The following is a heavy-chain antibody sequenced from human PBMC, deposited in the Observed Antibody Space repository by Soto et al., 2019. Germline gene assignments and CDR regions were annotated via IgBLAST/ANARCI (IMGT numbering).Heavy chain of an antibody. J-gene: IGHJ3*02. CDR3: AILDGAVGVVPAAMRLDAFDI. V-gene: IGHV1-46*01. CDR2: INPSGGST. CDR1: GYTFTSYY. D-gene: IGHD2-2*01. Sequence: GASVKVSCKASGYTFTSYYMHWVRQAPGQGLEWMGIINPSGGSTSYAQKFQGRVTMTKDTSTDTAYMELSSLRSEDTAVYYCAILDGAVGVVPAAMRLDAFDIWGQGTMVTVAS.